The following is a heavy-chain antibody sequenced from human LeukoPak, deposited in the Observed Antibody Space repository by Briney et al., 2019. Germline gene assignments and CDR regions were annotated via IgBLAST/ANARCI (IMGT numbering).Heavy chain of an antibody. CDR2: INPSGGST. CDR3: ARDTGFHYFDY. Sequence: GTSVRVSCKASGYTFTSYYMHWVRQAPGQGLEWMGIINPSGGSTSYAQKFQGRVTMTRDTSTSTVYMELSSLRSEDTAVYYCARDTGFHYFDYWGQGTLVTVSS. V-gene: IGHV1-46*01. J-gene: IGHJ4*02. D-gene: IGHD2/OR15-2a*01. CDR1: GYTFTSYY.